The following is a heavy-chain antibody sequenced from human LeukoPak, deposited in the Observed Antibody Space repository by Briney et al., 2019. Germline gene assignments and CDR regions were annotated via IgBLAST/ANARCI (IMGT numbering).Heavy chain of an antibody. CDR3: AKGGGWLYYFDY. CDR2: ISGRGEST. D-gene: IGHD6-19*01. J-gene: IGHJ4*02. V-gene: IGHV3-23*01. CDR1: GFTFSTFA. Sequence: PGGSLRLSCAASGFTFSTFAMNWVRRAPGKGLEWVSAISGRGESTYYADSVQGRFTISRDNSKNTLYLQINSLRAEDTAVYYCAKGGGWLYYFDYWGQGTLVTVSS.